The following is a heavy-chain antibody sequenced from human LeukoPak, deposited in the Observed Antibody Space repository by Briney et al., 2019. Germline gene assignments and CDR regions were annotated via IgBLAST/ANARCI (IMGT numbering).Heavy chain of an antibody. D-gene: IGHD3-3*02. CDR1: GFTFSTSV. CDR2: IWYEGSNE. V-gene: IGHV3-33*01. J-gene: IGHJ3*02. Sequence: GGSLRLSCAASGFTFSTSVIHWVRQAPGKGLEWVGGIWYEGSNEYYADSVKGRFTISRDKSKDKMNLQMNSQRAKNTDIADYSHYGGSLPSDDAFDIWGQGTMVTVSS. CDR3: SHYGGSLPSDDAFDI.